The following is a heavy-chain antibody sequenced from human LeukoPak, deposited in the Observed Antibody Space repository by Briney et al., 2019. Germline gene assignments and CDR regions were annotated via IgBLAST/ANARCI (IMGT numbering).Heavy chain of an antibody. CDR3: ARAEAGTGNFDY. Sequence: SETLSLTCAVYGGSFSGYYWSWIRQPPGKGLEWIGEINHSGSTNYNPSLKSRVTISVDTSKNQFSLKLSSVTAADTAVYYCARAEAGTGNFDYWGQGTLVTVSS. D-gene: IGHD6-19*01. V-gene: IGHV4-34*01. CDR1: GGSFSGYY. J-gene: IGHJ4*02. CDR2: INHSGST.